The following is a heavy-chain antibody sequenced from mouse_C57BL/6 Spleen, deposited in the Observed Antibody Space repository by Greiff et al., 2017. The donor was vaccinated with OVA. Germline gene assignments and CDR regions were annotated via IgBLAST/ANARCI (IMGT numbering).Heavy chain of an antibody. Sequence: VQLQQSGAELVRPGASVKLSCKASGYTFTDYYINWVKQRPGQGLEWIARIYPGSGNTYYNEKFKGKATLTAENSSSTAYMQLSSLTSEDSAVYFCARSCYAMDYWGQGTSVTVSS. V-gene: IGHV1-76*01. CDR1: GYTFTDYY. CDR3: ARSCYAMDY. J-gene: IGHJ4*01. CDR2: IYPGSGNT.